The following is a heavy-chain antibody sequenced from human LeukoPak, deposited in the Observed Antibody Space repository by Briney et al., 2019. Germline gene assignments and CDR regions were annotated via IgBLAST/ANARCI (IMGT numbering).Heavy chain of an antibody. J-gene: IGHJ4*02. CDR2: ISGSGGST. CDR3: AKDRGYYYGSGAPFDY. Sequence: GGTLRLSCAASGFTFSSYGMSWVRQAPGKGLEWVSAISGSGGSTYYADSVKGRFTISGDNSKNTLYLQMNSLRAEDTAVYYCAKDRGYYYGSGAPFDYWGQGTPVTVSS. D-gene: IGHD3-10*01. V-gene: IGHV3-23*01. CDR1: GFTFSSYG.